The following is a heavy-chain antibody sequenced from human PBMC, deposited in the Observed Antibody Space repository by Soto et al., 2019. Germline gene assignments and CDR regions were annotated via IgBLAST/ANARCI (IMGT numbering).Heavy chain of an antibody. CDR2: TYYKSKWNN. V-gene: IGHV6-1*01. CDR3: TGITWFRGMDV. J-gene: IGHJ6*02. CDR1: GESVASNSAG. Sequence: SQTLSLTCVISGESVASNSAGWNWIRQSPSRALEWLGRTYYKSKWNNDYALSVKSRITINPDTSKNQFSLHLYSVTPEDTAVYYCTGITWFRGMDVWGPGPPGTVS. D-gene: IGHD3-10*01.